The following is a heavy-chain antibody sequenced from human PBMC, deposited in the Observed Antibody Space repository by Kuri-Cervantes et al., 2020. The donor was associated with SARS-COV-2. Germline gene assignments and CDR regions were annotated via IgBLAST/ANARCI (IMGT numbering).Heavy chain of an antibody. CDR2: TRNKANSYTT. CDR3: ASAVAGLFDY. V-gene: IGHV3-72*01. Sequence: GGSLRLSCAASGFTFSDHYMDWVRQAPGKGLEWVSRTRNKANSYTTEYAASVKGRFTISRDDSKNSLYLQMNSLKTEDTAVYYCASAVAGLFDYWGQGTLVTVS. CDR1: GFTFSDHY. D-gene: IGHD6-19*01. J-gene: IGHJ4*02.